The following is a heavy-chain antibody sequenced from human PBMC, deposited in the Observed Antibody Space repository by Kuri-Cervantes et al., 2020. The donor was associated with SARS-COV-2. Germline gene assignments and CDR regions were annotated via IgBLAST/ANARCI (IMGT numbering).Heavy chain of an antibody. CDR1: GFTFSSYA. CDR3: AKWTTVVSAFDI. V-gene: IGHV3-23*01. D-gene: IGHD4-23*01. Sequence: GESLKISCAASGFTFSSYAMSWVRQAPGKGLEWVSAISGSGGSTYYADSVKGRFTISRDNSKNTLYLQMNSLRAEDTAVYYCAKWTTVVSAFDIWGQGTMVT. CDR2: ISGSGGST. J-gene: IGHJ3*02.